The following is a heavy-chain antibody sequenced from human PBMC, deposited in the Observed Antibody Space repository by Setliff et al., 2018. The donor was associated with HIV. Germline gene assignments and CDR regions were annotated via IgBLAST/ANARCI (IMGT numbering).Heavy chain of an antibody. CDR2: IHHSGNT. J-gene: IGHJ4*02. CDR3: ARGVHCTSTTCYPSFYFDY. V-gene: IGHV4-38-2*02. D-gene: IGHD2-2*01. Sequence: PSETLSLTCLVFRYSITNGNYWAWIRQSPGKGLEWIGSIHHSGNTYHNPSLKSRVTMSVDTSKNQVSLKLTSVTAEDTAVFYCARGVHCTSTTCYPSFYFDYWGQGIMVTVSS. CDR1: RYSITNGNY.